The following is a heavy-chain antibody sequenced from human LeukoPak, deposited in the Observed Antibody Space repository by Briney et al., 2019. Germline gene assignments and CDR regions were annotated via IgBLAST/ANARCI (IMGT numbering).Heavy chain of an antibody. CDR1: GFTFSSYA. D-gene: IGHD5-18*01. J-gene: IGHJ6*02. V-gene: IGHV3-13*01. CDR3: ARRRQPPGMDV. CDR2: IGTAGDT. Sequence: GGSLRLSCAASGFTFSSYAMSWVRQAPGKGLEWVSAIGTAGDTYYPDSVKGRFTISRENAKNSLYLQMNSLRAGDTAVYYCARRRQPPGMDVWGQGTTVTVSS.